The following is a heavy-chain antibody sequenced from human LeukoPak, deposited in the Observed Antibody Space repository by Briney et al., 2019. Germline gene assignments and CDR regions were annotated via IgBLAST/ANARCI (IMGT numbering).Heavy chain of an antibody. V-gene: IGHV1-46*01. Sequence: ASVKVSCKASGNTFTSYYMHWVRQAPGQGLEWMGIINPSGGSTSYAQKFQGRVTMTRDTSTSTVYMELSSLRSEDTAVYYCARCGEPSYDILTGYSRFDYWGQGTLVTVSS. CDR2: INPSGGST. D-gene: IGHD3-9*01. CDR1: GNTFTSYY. CDR3: ARCGEPSYDILTGYSRFDY. J-gene: IGHJ4*02.